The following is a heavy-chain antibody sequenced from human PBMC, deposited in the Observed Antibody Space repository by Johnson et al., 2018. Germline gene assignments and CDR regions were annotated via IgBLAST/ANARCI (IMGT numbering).Heavy chain of an antibody. J-gene: IGHJ3*02. Sequence: EVQLLESGGGLVQPGRSLRLSCTASGFTFGDYAMSWFRQAPGKGLEWVGFIRSKAYGGTTEYAASVKGRFTISRDDSKSIAYLQMNSLKTQDTAVYYCTRCPSSGWYVDAFDIWGQGTMVTVSS. D-gene: IGHD6-19*01. V-gene: IGHV3-49*03. CDR3: TRCPSSGWYVDAFDI. CDR2: IRSKAYGGTT. CDR1: GFTFGDYA.